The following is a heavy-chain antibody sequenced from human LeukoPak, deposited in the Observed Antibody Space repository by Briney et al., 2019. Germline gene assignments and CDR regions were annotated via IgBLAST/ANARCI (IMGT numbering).Heavy chain of an antibody. Sequence: GRSLRLSCAASGFTFSSYAMNWVRQAPGKGLEWVSTISSSGNNTYYTDSVKGRFTISRDNSKNTLFLQMNSLRAEDTAVYYCARYTSNVVGKRHYFDYWGQGTLVTVSS. CDR1: GFTFSSYA. V-gene: IGHV3-23*01. CDR2: ISSSGNNT. J-gene: IGHJ4*02. CDR3: ARYTSNVVGKRHYFDY. D-gene: IGHD1-26*01.